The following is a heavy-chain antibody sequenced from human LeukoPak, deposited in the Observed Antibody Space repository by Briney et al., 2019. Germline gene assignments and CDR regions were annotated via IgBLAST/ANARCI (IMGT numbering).Heavy chain of an antibody. Sequence: GGSLRLSCAASGFTFSAYWMHWVRQAPGKGLVWVSRLNTDGSDTRYADSVQGRFTISRDNAKNTLYLQMNSLRAEDTAVYYCARSEAVAWSFDLWGRGTLVTVSS. D-gene: IGHD6-19*01. CDR2: LNTDGSDT. V-gene: IGHV3-74*01. CDR3: ARSEAVAWSFDL. CDR1: GFTFSAYW. J-gene: IGHJ2*01.